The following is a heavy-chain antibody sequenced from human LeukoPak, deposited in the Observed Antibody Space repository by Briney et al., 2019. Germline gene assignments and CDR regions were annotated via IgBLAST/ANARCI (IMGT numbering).Heavy chain of an antibody. CDR2: INSDGSST. CDR3: ARDRGVRGVDY. CDR1: GFTFSSYW. Sequence: PGGSLRLSCAASGFTFSSYWMHWVRQAPGKGLVWVSRINSDGSSTSYADSVKGRFTISRDNAKNTLCLQMNSLRAEDTAVYYCARDRGVRGVDYWGQGTLVTVSS. V-gene: IGHV3-74*01. D-gene: IGHD3-10*01. J-gene: IGHJ4*02.